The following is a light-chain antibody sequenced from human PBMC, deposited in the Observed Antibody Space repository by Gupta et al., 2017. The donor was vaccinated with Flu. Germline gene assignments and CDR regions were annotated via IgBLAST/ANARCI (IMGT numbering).Light chain of an antibody. CDR2: GDN. V-gene: IGLV3-1*01. CDR3: QAWDSTRV. CDR1: LLKNKY. J-gene: IGLJ3*02. Sequence: SICCSGGLLKNKYVSCHQQQPDQPPVLVYCGDNRRPAGTPGRSGSNSGNTATLTISGTQAMDEADYYCQAWDSTRVFGGGTKLSVL.